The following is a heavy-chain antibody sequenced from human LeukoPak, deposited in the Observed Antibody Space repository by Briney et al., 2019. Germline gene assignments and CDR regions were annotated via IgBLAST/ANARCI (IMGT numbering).Heavy chain of an antibody. J-gene: IGHJ4*02. Sequence: PSETLSLTCNVSGDSISSYYWSWIRQPPGKGLEWIGYIYYSGNTNYDPSLKSRVTMSVHTSKNQFSLKLSSVTAADTAVYYCARWEAGSYYDFDYWGQGTLVTVSS. CDR2: IYYSGNT. CDR1: GDSISSYY. V-gene: IGHV4-59*12. D-gene: IGHD1-26*01. CDR3: ARWEAGSYYDFDY.